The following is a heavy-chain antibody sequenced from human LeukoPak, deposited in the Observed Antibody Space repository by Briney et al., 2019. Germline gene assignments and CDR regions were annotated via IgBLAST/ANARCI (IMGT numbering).Heavy chain of an antibody. D-gene: IGHD2-15*01. CDR2: VSFDGRNK. Sequence: PGGSLRLSCVVSGFTFSSYAMRWVRQAPGKGLDWVAVVSFDGRNKYYADSVKGRFTISRDSSGNTLYLQMNSPRVEDTAVYYCARQGCSAGSRYLDYWGQGTLVTVSS. CDR3: ARQGCSAGSRYLDY. V-gene: IGHV3-30*04. J-gene: IGHJ4*02. CDR1: GFTFSSYA.